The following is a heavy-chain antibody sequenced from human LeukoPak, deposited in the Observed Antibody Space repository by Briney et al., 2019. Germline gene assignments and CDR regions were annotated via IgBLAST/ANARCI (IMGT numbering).Heavy chain of an antibody. D-gene: IGHD6-13*01. CDR2: IRIGGGGT. CDR1: GFDLTTYA. CDR3: ARGMVLSQGWCNWFDP. J-gene: IGHJ5*02. Sequence: PGGSLRLSCAASGFDLTTYAMTWVRQAPAKGLEWVSSIRIGGGGTYYADSVKGRFTISRDNSENTLHLQMNNLRVEDTARYFCARGMVLSQGWCNWFDPWGQGTLVTVSS. V-gene: IGHV3-23*01.